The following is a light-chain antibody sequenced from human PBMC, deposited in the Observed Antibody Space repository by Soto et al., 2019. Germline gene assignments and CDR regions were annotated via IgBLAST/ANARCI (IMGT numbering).Light chain of an antibody. J-gene: IGKJ3*01. Sequence: DIQMTQSPSSVSASVGDRVTITCRASHDISSWLAWYQQKPGKAPVLLIYGSSNLQSGVPSRFSGSGSGTDFTLTINSLQPEDSGTYYCQQDVHFPFTFGPGTKVHV. CDR2: GSS. CDR3: QQDVHFPFT. V-gene: IGKV1-12*01. CDR1: HDISSW.